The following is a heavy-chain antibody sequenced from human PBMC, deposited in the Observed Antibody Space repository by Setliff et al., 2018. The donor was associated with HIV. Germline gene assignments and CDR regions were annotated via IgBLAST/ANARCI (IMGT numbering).Heavy chain of an antibody. D-gene: IGHD3-3*01. CDR3: TTDPRAYFDFWSGSTYLDY. V-gene: IGHV3-15*01. J-gene: IGHJ4*02. CDR1: GFTFGYAW. CDR2: IKSKTDGGTT. Sequence: RLSCAASGFTFGYAWMSWVRQAPGKGLEWVGRIKSKTDGGTTDYAAPVKGRFTISRDDSKDTLYLQMNSLKTEDTAVYYCTTDPRAYFDFWSGSTYLDYWGQGTLVTVSS.